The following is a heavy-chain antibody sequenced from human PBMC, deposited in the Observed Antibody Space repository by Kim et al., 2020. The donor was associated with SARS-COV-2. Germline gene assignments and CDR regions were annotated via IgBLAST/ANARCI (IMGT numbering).Heavy chain of an antibody. J-gene: IGHJ6*02. CDR1: GYTFTGYY. CDR2: INPNSGGT. Sequence: ASVKVSCKASGYTFTGYYMHWVRQAPGQGLEWMGWINPNSGGTNYAQKFQGRVTMTRDTSISTAYMELSRLRSDDTAVYYCARDEGRGSSGWYIGEHIRVKARFNYYYGMDVWGQGTTVTVSS. V-gene: IGHV1-2*02. CDR3: ARDEGRGSSGWYIGEHIRVKARFNYYYGMDV. D-gene: IGHD6-19*01.